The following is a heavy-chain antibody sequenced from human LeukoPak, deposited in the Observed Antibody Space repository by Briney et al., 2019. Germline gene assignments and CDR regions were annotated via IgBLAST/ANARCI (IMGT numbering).Heavy chain of an antibody. CDR2: ISGSGGST. J-gene: IGHJ4*02. D-gene: IGHD3-10*01. CDR1: GFTFSSYA. V-gene: IGHV3-23*01. CDR3: AALYYYGSGPPGDYFDY. Sequence: GGSLRLSCAASGFTFSSYAMSWVRQAPGKGLEWVSAISGSGGSTYCADSVKGRFTISRDNSKNTLYLQMNSLRAEDTAVYYCAALYYYGSGPPGDYFDYWGQGTLVTVSS.